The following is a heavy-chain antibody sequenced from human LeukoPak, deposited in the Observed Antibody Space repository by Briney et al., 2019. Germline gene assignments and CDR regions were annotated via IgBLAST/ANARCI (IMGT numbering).Heavy chain of an antibody. J-gene: IGHJ4*02. D-gene: IGHD1-26*01. Sequence: ETLSLTCAVYGGSFSGYYWSWIRQPPGKGLEWIGEINHSGSTNYNPSLKSRVTISVDTSKNQFSLKLSSVTAADTAVYYCARVGGSYYFDYWGQGTLVTVSS. CDR2: INHSGST. V-gene: IGHV4-34*01. CDR1: GGSFSGYY. CDR3: ARVGGSYYFDY.